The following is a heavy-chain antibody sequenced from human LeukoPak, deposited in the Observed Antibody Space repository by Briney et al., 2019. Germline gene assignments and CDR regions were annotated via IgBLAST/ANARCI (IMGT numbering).Heavy chain of an antibody. Sequence: SVKVSCKASGGTFSSYAISWVRQAPGQGLEWMGGIIPIFGTANYAQKFQGRVTITTDESTGTAYMELRSLRSADTAVYYCARDKVYYDSSGYYSFDYWGQGTLVTVSS. V-gene: IGHV1-69*05. CDR1: GGTFSSYA. CDR3: ARDKVYYDSSGYYSFDY. J-gene: IGHJ4*02. D-gene: IGHD3-22*01. CDR2: IIPIFGTA.